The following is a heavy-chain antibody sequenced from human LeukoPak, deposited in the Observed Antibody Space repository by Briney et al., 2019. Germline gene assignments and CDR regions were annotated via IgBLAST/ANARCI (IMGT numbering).Heavy chain of an antibody. D-gene: IGHD6-13*01. V-gene: IGHV4-30-2*01. CDR3: ARGPLAGSLYHYYYMNV. Sequence: SETLSLTCTVSGGSISSGGYYWSWIRQPPGKGLEWIGYIYHSGSTYYNPSLKSRVAISVDRSKSQFSLKLSSVTAADTAVYYCARGPLAGSLYHYYYMNVWGKGTTVTVSS. CDR2: IYHSGST. CDR1: GGSISSGGYY. J-gene: IGHJ6*03.